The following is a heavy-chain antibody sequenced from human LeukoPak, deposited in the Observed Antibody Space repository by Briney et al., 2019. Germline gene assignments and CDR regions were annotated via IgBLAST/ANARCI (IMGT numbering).Heavy chain of an antibody. CDR1: GGSFSGYY. CDR3: ARRSASYHRSY. J-gene: IGHJ4*02. V-gene: IGHV4-34*01. Sequence: SETLSLTCAVYGGSFSGYYWGWIRQPPGKGLEWIGEINHSGSTNYNPSLKSRVTISVDTSKNQFSLKLSSVTAADTAVYYCARRSASYHRSYWGQGTLVTVSS. D-gene: IGHD1-14*01. CDR2: INHSGST.